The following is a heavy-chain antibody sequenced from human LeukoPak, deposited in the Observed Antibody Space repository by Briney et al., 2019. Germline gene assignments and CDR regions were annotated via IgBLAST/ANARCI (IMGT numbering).Heavy chain of an antibody. CDR1: GFSFSGHW. D-gene: IGHD6-6*01. V-gene: IGHV3-74*01. CDR3: ARGPNSNWSGLDF. Sequence: GGSLRLSYAASGFSFSGHWMHWARQLPGKGLVWVSRISPTGSTTSYADSVKGRFTVSRDNAKNTLYLQVNNLRAEDTAVYYCARGPNSNWSGLDFWGQGTLLTVSS. J-gene: IGHJ4*02. CDR2: ISPTGSTT.